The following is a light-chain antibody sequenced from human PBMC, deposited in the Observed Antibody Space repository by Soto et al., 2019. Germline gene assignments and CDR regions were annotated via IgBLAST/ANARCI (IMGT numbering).Light chain of an antibody. CDR3: KPYNNWPFS. V-gene: IGKV3-15*01. CDR2: DVS. J-gene: IGKJ5*01. CDR1: QGVTTN. Sequence: EIVSTQSPATLSVSPGERATLSCRAGQGVTTNFAWYQQKSGQSPRLLIYDVSIRATGVPARFSGTGSETDFTLTISGLQYEDSTVYFCKPYNNWPFSFGKGTRREIK.